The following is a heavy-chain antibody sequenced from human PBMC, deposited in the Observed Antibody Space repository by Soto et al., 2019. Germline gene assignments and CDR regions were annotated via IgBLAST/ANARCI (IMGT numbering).Heavy chain of an antibody. V-gene: IGHV4-59*02. CDR3: AKDGRYYDFWSGPDYYYYMDV. Sequence: SETLSLTCSFSGDSVTSHDLTWIRQSPEKGLEWIGYMHYTGFSHYNPSLKSRLTISVDNSKNTLYLQMNSLRAEDTAVYYCAKDGRYYDFWSGPDYYYYMDVWGKGTTVTVSS. CDR2: MHYTGFS. J-gene: IGHJ6*03. D-gene: IGHD3-3*01. CDR1: GDSVTSHD.